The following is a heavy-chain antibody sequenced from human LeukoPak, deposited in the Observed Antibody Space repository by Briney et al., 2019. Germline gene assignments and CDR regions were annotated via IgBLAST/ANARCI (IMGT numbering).Heavy chain of an antibody. D-gene: IGHD1-1*01. J-gene: IGHJ4*02. CDR1: GYTFTAYE. V-gene: IGHV1-2*02. CDR2: INPKNGGT. Sequence: ASVTVSFMASGYTFTAYEMHWVRQAPGQGLEYVGWINPKNGGTNSAQNFQGRVTMTWDTSVSTVYMELSRLRSDDTAVHYCAREEDCGTARCSNDHWGQGTLVTVSS. CDR3: AREEDCGTARCSNDH.